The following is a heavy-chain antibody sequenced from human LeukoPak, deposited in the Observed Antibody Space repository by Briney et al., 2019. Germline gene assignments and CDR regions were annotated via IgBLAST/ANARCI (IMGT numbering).Heavy chain of an antibody. D-gene: IGHD3-3*01. CDR2: IYYSGST. Sequence: SETLSLTCTVSGYSISSGYYWGWIRQPPGKGLEWIGSIYYSGSTYYNPSLKSRVTMSVDTSKNQFSLKLSSVTAADTAVYYCARAPHYDFWSGTNWFDPWGQGTLVTVSS. J-gene: IGHJ5*02. CDR1: GYSISSGYY. CDR3: ARAPHYDFWSGTNWFDP. V-gene: IGHV4-38-2*02.